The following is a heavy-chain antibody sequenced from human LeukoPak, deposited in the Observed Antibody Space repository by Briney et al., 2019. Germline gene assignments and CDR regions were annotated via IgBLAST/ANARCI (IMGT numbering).Heavy chain of an antibody. V-gene: IGHV3-74*01. Sequence: PGRSERLSCAASGFTFSSHWMHSARHAPGKGLVWVSRINTDGSSTSYADSVKGRFTISRDNAKNTLYLQMNSLRAEDTAVYFCARESYYYDSSGYYWFDPWGQGTLVSVSS. CDR3: ARESYYYDSSGYYWFDP. J-gene: IGHJ5*02. D-gene: IGHD3-22*01. CDR1: GFTFSSHW. CDR2: INTDGSST.